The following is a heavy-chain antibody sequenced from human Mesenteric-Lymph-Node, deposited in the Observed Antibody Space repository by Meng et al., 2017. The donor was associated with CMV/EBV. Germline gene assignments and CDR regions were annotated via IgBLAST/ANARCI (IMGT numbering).Heavy chain of an antibody. CDR2: INHSGST. V-gene: IGHV4-34*01. CDR3: ARGSSYDILTGYFDY. D-gene: IGHD3-9*01. J-gene: IGHJ4*02. Sequence: VQLRQWGAGLLKPSENLSVTCAVYGGSFSGYYWNWIRQSPEKGLEWIGEINHSGSTTYNPSFTSRIIISVDTSTNQISLNMSSVTAADTAVYYCARGSSYDILTGYFDYWGQGALVTVSS. CDR1: GGSFSGYY.